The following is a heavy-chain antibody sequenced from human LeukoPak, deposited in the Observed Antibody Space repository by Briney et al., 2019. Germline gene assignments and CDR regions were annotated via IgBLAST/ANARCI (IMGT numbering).Heavy chain of an antibody. V-gene: IGHV1-18*01. CDR3: ANYYYNSSCYYLVARCYYYYMDV. Sequence: ASVKVSCKASGYTFTSYGISWVRQAPGQGLEWMGWISAYNGNTNYAQKLQGRVTMTTDTSTSTAYMELRSLRSDDTVFYYSANYYYNSSCYYLVARCYYYYMDVWGKGTTVTVSS. J-gene: IGHJ6*03. CDR2: ISAYNGNT. D-gene: IGHD3-22*01. CDR1: GYTFTSYG.